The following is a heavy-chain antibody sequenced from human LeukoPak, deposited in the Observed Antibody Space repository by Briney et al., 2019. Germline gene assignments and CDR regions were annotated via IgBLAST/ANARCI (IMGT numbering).Heavy chain of an antibody. CDR2: ISGSGGST. CDR1: GFTFSSYA. Sequence: GGSLRLSCAASGFTFSSYAMSWVRQAPGKGLEWVSAISGSGGSTYYADSVKGRFTISRDNSKNALYLQMNSLRAEDTAVYYCAKDRLGIAAAGTSDYWGQGTLVTVSS. D-gene: IGHD6-13*01. CDR3: AKDRLGIAAAGTSDY. V-gene: IGHV3-23*01. J-gene: IGHJ4*02.